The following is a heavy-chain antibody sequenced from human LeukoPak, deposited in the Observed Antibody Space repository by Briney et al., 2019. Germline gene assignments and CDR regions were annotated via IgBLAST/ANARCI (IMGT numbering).Heavy chain of an antibody. D-gene: IGHD2-2*02. CDR2: ISSSSSYI. CDR3: ATFVHCSSTSCYNNFDY. V-gene: IGHV3-21*01. Sequence: GGSLRLSCAASGFTFSSYSMNWVRQALGKGLEWVSSISSSSSYIYYADSVKGRFTISRDNAKNSLYLQMNSLRAEDTAVYYCATFVHCSSTSCYNNFDYWGQGTLVTVSS. CDR1: GFTFSSYS. J-gene: IGHJ4*02.